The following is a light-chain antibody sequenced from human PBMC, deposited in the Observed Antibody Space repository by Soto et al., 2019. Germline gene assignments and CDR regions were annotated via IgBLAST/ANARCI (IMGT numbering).Light chain of an antibody. V-gene: IGKV3D-15*01. CDR1: LTVGTY. J-gene: IGKJ3*01. Sequence: EIVLAQSPGTMSLSPGERATLSCRASLTVGTYLAWYQQKPGQAPRLLIFGASSRATGIPDKFSGSGSGTDFTLTISSLQPEDVATYYCQKYNSAPFAFGPGTKVDIK. CDR3: QKYNSAPFA. CDR2: GAS.